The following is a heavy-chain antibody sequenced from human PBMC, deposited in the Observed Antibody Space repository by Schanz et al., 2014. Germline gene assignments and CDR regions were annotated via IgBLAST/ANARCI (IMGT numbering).Heavy chain of an antibody. Sequence: EVQLLESGGGLVQPGGSLRLSCAASGFTFSSYAMSWVRQAPGKGLEWVSALSGSGGSTYYADSVKGRFTMSRDNSKNTLYLQMNSLRAEDTAVYYCARANYRRKINFDYWGQGTLVTVSS. D-gene: IGHD3-10*01. J-gene: IGHJ4*02. CDR2: LSGSGGST. CDR1: GFTFSSYA. CDR3: ARANYRRKINFDY. V-gene: IGHV3-23*01.